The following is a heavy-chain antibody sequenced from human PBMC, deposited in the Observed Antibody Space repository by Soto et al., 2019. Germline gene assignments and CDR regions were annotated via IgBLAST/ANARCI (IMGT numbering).Heavy chain of an antibody. CDR1: GFTFSSYW. J-gene: IGHJ4*02. V-gene: IGHV3-74*01. D-gene: IGHD1-26*01. CDR2: INSDGSTT. Sequence: EVQLVESGGGLVQPGGSLRLSCAASGFTFSSYWMHWVRQSPGKGLVWVSRINSDGSTTSYADSVKGRFAISRDNAKNTLYLQMNSLRAEDTAVYYCARVGVGAYHFDYWGKGTVVTVPS. CDR3: ARVGVGAYHFDY.